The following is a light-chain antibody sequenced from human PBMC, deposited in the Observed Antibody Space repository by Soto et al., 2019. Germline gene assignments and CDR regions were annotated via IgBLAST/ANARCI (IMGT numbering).Light chain of an antibody. CDR1: QSIGGW. Sequence: DIQMTQSPSTLSASVGDRVTITCRANQSIGGWLAWYQQKPGKAPKLLISEGSSLQSGVPSRFSGSGSGAEFTLTISSLQPDDLATYYCQQYNSSPLTFGGGTKVEIK. CDR3: QQYNSSPLT. CDR2: EGS. V-gene: IGKV1-5*01. J-gene: IGKJ4*01.